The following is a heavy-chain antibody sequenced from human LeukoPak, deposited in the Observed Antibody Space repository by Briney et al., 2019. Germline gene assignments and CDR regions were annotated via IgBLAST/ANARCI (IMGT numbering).Heavy chain of an antibody. CDR1: GFTFSSYD. J-gene: IGHJ3*02. V-gene: IGHV3-13*01. CDR2: IDTAGDT. CDR3: ARVLTVRSGGYDAFDI. D-gene: IGHD6-25*01. Sequence: GGSLRLSCAASGFTFSSYDMHWVRQATGKGLEWVSAIDTAGDTYYPGSVKGRFTISRENAKNSLYLQMNTLRAGDTAVYYCARVLTVRSGGYDAFDIWGQGTLVTVSS.